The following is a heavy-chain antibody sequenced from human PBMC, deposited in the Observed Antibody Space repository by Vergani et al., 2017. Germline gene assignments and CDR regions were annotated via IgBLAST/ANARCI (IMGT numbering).Heavy chain of an antibody. Sequence: QVQLVESGGGVVRPGRSLRLSCAASRIIFSNYGMHWVRQAPGKGLEWVAFISDDGGKKYYADSVNGRFTISRDNSKTTVYLQMNSLRPEDTAIYYCAIDHPRGDMVGASSVYFDYWGQGTLVTVSS. CDR2: ISDDGGKK. D-gene: IGHD1-26*01. CDR1: RIIFSNYG. J-gene: IGHJ4*02. V-gene: IGHV3-30*03. CDR3: AIDHPRGDMVGASSVYFDY.